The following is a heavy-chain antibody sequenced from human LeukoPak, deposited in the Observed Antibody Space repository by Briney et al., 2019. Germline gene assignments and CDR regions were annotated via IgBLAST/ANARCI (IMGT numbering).Heavy chain of an antibody. V-gene: IGHV4-31*03. J-gene: IGHJ6*02. CDR1: GGSISNGDHY. CDR2: IYYSGST. Sequence: SETLSLTCTVSGGSISNGDHYWSWIRQHPGKGLEWIGHIYYSGSTYYNPSLKSRGIISVETSKNQFSLKLSSVTAADTAVYYCASSKEDSSGYFPDYYYGMDVWGQGTTVTVSS. CDR3: ASSKEDSSGYFPDYYYGMDV. D-gene: IGHD3-22*01.